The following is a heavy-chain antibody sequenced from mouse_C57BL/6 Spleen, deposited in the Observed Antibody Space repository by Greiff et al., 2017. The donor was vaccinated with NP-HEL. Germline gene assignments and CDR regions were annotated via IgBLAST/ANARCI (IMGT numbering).Heavy chain of an antibody. CDR3: TIYYGNYPYFDY. Sequence: QVQLKQSGAELVRPGASVTLSCKASGYTFTDYEMHWVKQTPVHGLEWIGAIDPETGGTAYNQKFKGKAILTADKSSSTAYMELRSLTSEDSAVYYCTIYYGNYPYFDYWGQGTTLTVSS. J-gene: IGHJ2*01. CDR2: IDPETGGT. V-gene: IGHV1-15*01. CDR1: GYTFTDYE. D-gene: IGHD2-1*01.